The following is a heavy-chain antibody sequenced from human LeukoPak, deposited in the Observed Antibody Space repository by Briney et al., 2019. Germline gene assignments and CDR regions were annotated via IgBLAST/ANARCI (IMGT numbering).Heavy chain of an antibody. Sequence: ASVKVSCKASGYTFTSYYMHWVRQAPGQGLEWMGIINPSGGSTSYAQKFQGRVTMTRDMSTSTVYMELGSLRSEDTAVYYCARQILAYCGGDCYQGAIDYWGQGTLVTVSS. CDR1: GYTFTSYY. J-gene: IGHJ4*02. V-gene: IGHV1-46*01. D-gene: IGHD2-21*02. CDR2: INPSGGST. CDR3: ARQILAYCGGDCYQGAIDY.